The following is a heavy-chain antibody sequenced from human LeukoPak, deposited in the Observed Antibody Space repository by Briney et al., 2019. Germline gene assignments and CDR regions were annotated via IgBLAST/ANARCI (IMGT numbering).Heavy chain of an antibody. CDR2: ISSNGGST. CDR3: ARATGYSSGWYNPDLGY. J-gene: IGHJ4*02. D-gene: IGHD6-19*01. Sequence: GGSLRLSCAASGFTFSSYAMHWVRQAPGKGLEYVSAISSNGGSTYYANSVKGRFTISRDNSQNTLYLQMGSLRAEDMAVYYCARATGYSSGWYNPDLGYWGQGTLVTVSS. V-gene: IGHV3-64*01. CDR1: GFTFSSYA.